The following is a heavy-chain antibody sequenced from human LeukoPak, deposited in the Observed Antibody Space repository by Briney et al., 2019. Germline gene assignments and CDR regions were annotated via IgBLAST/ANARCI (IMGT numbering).Heavy chain of an antibody. V-gene: IGHV4-39*07. Sequence: SETLSLTCTVSGGSITSTTYYWSWIRQPPGKGLEWIGEINHSGSTNYNPSLKSRVTISVDTSKNQFSLKLSSVTAADTAVYFRARGGILWFGESLPSSPAGWFDPWGQGTLVTVSS. CDR2: INHSGST. D-gene: IGHD3-10*01. J-gene: IGHJ5*02. CDR1: GGSITSTTYY. CDR3: ARGGILWFGESLPSSPAGWFDP.